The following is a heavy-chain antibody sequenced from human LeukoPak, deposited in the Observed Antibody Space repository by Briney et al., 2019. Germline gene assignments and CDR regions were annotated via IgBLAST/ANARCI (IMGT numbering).Heavy chain of an antibody. CDR1: GYTFTSYA. J-gene: IGHJ6*02. CDR2: INAGNGNT. CDR3: ARDWGEDIVVVPASFGMDV. V-gene: IGHV1-3*01. D-gene: IGHD2-2*01. Sequence: GASVKVSCKASGYTFTSYAMHWVRQAPGQRLEWMGWINAGNGNTKYSQKFQGRVTITRDTSASTAYMELSSLRSEGTAVYYCARDWGEDIVVVPASFGMDVWGQGTTVTVSS.